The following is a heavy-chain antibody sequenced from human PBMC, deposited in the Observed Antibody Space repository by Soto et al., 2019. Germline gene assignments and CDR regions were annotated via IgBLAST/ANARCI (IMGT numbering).Heavy chain of an antibody. CDR2: ISSSGSTI. Sequence: QVQLVESGGGLVKPGGSLRLSCAASGFTFSDYYMSWIRQAPGKGLEWVSYISSSGSTIYYADSVKGRFTISRDNAKNSLYLQMNSLRAEDTAVYYCARDRQDCTNGVCYTRSGIDFDYWGQGTLVTVSS. CDR3: ARDRQDCTNGVCYTRSGIDFDY. CDR1: GFTFSDYY. V-gene: IGHV3-11*01. J-gene: IGHJ4*02. D-gene: IGHD2-8*01.